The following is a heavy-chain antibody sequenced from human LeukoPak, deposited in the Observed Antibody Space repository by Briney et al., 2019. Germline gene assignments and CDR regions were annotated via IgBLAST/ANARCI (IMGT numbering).Heavy chain of an antibody. V-gene: IGHV4-34*01. CDR2: INHSGST. CDR3: ASTNIGYSSGWLYYYYMDV. D-gene: IGHD6-19*01. CDR1: GGSFSGYY. J-gene: IGHJ6*03. Sequence: ASETLSLTCAVYGGSFSGYYWSWIRQPPGKGLEWIGEINHSGSTNYNPSLKSRVTISVDTSKNQFSLKLSSVTAADTAVYYCASTNIGYSSGWLYYYYMDVWGKGTTVTASS.